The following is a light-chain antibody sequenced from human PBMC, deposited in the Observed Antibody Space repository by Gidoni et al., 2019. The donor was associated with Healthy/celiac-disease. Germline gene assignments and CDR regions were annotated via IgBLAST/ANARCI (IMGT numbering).Light chain of an antibody. CDR2: DAS. CDR3: QQRSNWPIT. Sequence: IALTQSPATLSLSPGERATLSRRASHSVSSYFAWYQQKPDQAPRLLIYDASNRATGIPARFSGSGSGTDFTLTISSLEPEDFAVYYCQQRSNWPITFGQGTRLEIK. CDR1: HSVSSY. V-gene: IGKV3-11*01. J-gene: IGKJ5*01.